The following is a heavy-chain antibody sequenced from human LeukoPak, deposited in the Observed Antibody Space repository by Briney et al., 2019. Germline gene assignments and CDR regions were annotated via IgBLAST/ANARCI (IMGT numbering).Heavy chain of an antibody. CDR2: IYPRDGST. Sequence: ASVKVSCKASGYTFTSNYIHWVRQAPGQGLEWMGMIYPRDGSTSYAQKFQGRVTMTRDTSTSTVYMELSSLRSEDTAVYYCARADLNYDSSGYSLDYWGQGTLVTVSS. V-gene: IGHV1-46*01. J-gene: IGHJ4*02. CDR1: GYTFTSNY. D-gene: IGHD3-22*01. CDR3: ARADLNYDSSGYSLDY.